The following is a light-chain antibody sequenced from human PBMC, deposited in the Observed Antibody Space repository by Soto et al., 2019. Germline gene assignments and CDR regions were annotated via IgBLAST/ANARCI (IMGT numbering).Light chain of an antibody. J-gene: IGKJ2*01. CDR1: QSADSTY. Sequence: EIVLTQSPGTLSLSPGERATLSCRASQSADSTYLAWYQQKPGQAPRLLIYAASTRAAGTPDRFSGSGSGTDFTLTISRLEPEHFALYYCQQYGTSPPLYTFGQGTRLEIK. CDR2: AAS. CDR3: QQYGTSPPLYT. V-gene: IGKV3-20*01.